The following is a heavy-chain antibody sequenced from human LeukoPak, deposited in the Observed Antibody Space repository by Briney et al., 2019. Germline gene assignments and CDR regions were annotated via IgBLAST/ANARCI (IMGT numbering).Heavy chain of an antibody. V-gene: IGHV4-31*03. CDR2: IYYSGST. CDR1: GGSTSSGGYY. J-gene: IGHJ6*02. Sequence: PSETLSLTCTVSGGSTSSGGYYWSWIRQHPGKGLEWIGYIYYSGSTYYNPSLKSRVTISVDTSKNQFSLKLSSVTAADTAVYYCARDIRWLQPMSAKYYYYYGMDVWGQGTTVTVSS. D-gene: IGHD5-24*01. CDR3: ARDIRWLQPMSAKYYYYYGMDV.